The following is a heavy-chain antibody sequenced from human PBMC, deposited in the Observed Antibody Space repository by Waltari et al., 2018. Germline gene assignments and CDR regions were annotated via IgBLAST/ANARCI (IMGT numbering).Heavy chain of an antibody. V-gene: IGHV1-69*02. J-gene: IGHJ4*02. CDR3: ARSGEMKGTVDY. D-gene: IGHD1-1*01. CDR1: GGNFSTYT. CDR2: IIPFLGIS. Sequence: HVQLEQSGAEVKKPGSSVKVSCKASGGNFSTYTVTWLRQAPGQGLEWMGSIIPFLGISKYAQSLQARLTITVDQSTNTGYMELNNLRPEDTGVYYCARSGEMKGTVDYWGQGTLVTVSS.